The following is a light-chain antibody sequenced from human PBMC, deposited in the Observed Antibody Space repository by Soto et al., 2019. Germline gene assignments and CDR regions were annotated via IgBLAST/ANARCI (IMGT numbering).Light chain of an antibody. CDR2: EVS. J-gene: IGLJ2*01. Sequence: QSALTQPRSVSGSPGQSVTISCTGTSSDVGVYNYVSWYQQHPGKAPKLMIYEVSNRPSGLSNRFSGSKSGNTASLTISGLQAEDEADYYCSSFTSSSTLVFGGGTKLTVL. V-gene: IGLV2-14*01. CDR3: SSFTSSSTLV. CDR1: SSDVGVYNY.